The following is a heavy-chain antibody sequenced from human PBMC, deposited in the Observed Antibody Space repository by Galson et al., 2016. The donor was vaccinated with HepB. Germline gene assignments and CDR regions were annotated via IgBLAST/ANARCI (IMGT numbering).Heavy chain of an antibody. CDR1: AFPFSSHA. J-gene: IGHJ4*01. CDR3: ARLYCGGGGCYPRPYYFDF. V-gene: IGHV3-23*01. Sequence: SLRLSCAVSAFPFSSHAMGWVRQAPGEGLEWVSVVRTTDVRSGFKTSYADSVRGRFTVSRDDTGTTLSLQMNSLRVTDTAVYYCARLYCGGGGCYPRPYYFDFWGHGIPVTVS. D-gene: IGHD2-15*01. CDR2: VRTTDVRSGFKT.